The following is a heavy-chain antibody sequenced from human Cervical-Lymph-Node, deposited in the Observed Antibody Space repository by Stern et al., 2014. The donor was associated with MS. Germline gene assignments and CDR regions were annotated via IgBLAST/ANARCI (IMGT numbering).Heavy chain of an antibody. Sequence: VQLVESGGGVVQPGRSLRLSCAASGLTFSTYGMHWVRQAPGKGLEWVAVVWNDGTKKFYADSVKGRFTISRDNSKNTLYLQMNSLRVEDTAVYYCARDPTDIVVVPAARYGMDVWGQGTTVTVYS. CDR3: ARDPTDIVVVPAARYGMDV. D-gene: IGHD2-2*01. J-gene: IGHJ6*02. CDR1: GLTFSTYG. V-gene: IGHV3-33*01. CDR2: VWNDGTKK.